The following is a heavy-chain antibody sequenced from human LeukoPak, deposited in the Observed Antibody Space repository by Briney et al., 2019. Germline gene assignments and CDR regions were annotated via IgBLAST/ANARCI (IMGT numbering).Heavy chain of an antibody. CDR2: ISGSGGST. Sequence: GGSLRLSCAASGFTFDDYAMHWVRQAPGKGLEWVSGISGSGGSTYYADSVKGRFTISRDNSKNTLYLQMNSLITEATAVYYCAEVSYRRSHDYWGQGTLVTVSS. D-gene: IGHD3-10*01. V-gene: IGHV3-23*01. CDR3: AEVSYRRSHDY. J-gene: IGHJ4*02. CDR1: GFTFDDYA.